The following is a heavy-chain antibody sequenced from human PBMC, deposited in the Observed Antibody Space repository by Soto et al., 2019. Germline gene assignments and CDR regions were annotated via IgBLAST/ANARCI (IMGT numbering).Heavy chain of an antibody. CDR2: IDHPGGT. D-gene: IGHD2-15*01. CDR3: ARGRQRRSAAYKGYGYYGMDV. Sequence: QVQLQQWGAGLLKPSETLSLTCAVYGGSLSDYFWSWIRQSPGRGLEWIGEIDHPGGTNYNPSLKSRVTISLDTSNNQFSLNLSSVTAADTAVYYCARGRQRRSAAYKGYGYYGMDVWGRGTTVTVSS. J-gene: IGHJ6*02. V-gene: IGHV4-34*01. CDR1: GGSLSDYF.